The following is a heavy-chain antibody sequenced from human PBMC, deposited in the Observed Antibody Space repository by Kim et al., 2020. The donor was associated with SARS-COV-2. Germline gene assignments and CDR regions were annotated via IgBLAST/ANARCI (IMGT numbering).Heavy chain of an antibody. J-gene: IGHJ2*01. D-gene: IGHD1-26*01. Sequence: GGSLRLSCAASGFTFSSYAMSWVRQAPGKGLEWVSAISGSGGSTYYADSVKGRFTISRDNSKNTLYLQMNSLRAEDTAVYYCAKDKSSWSSQGYFDLWGRGTLVTVSS. CDR3: AKDKSSWSSQGYFDL. V-gene: IGHV3-23*01. CDR2: ISGSGGST. CDR1: GFTFSSYA.